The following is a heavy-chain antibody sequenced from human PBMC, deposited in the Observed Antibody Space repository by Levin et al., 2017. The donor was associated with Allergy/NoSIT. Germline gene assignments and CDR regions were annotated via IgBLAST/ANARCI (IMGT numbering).Heavy chain of an antibody. CDR2: ISYDGDYT. D-gene: IGHD6-6*01. Sequence: QAGESLKISCAASGFTFSDYAMHWVRQAPGKGLEWVAIISYDGDYTYYAGSVQGRFTISRDNSEDRLYLELHSGRPEDTAIYYCAKGGTSLGPHYDHGMDVWGQGTTVIVSS. J-gene: IGHJ6*02. CDR3: AKGGTSLGPHYDHGMDV. CDR1: GFTFSDYA. V-gene: IGHV3-30*18.